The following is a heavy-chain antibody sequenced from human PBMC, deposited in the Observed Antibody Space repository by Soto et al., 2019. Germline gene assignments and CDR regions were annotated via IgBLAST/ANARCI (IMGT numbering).Heavy chain of an antibody. D-gene: IGHD4-17*01. J-gene: IGHJ3*02. CDR1: GFSLSTSGVG. CDR2: IYWDDDK. Sequence: QITLKESGPTLVKPTQTLTLTCTFSGFSLSTSGVGVGWIRQPPGKALEWLALIYWDDDKRYTPSLKSRLTITKDTSKQHVVLTMTNMDRVDTATYYCARDYGDLRVSDAFDIGGQGTMVTVSS. V-gene: IGHV2-5*02. CDR3: ARDYGDLRVSDAFDI.